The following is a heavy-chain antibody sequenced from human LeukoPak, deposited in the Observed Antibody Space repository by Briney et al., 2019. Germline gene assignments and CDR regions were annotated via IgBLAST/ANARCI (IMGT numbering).Heavy chain of an antibody. J-gene: IGHJ4*02. V-gene: IGHV4-59*01. CDR1: GGSISSYY. D-gene: IGHD6-19*01. CDR3: ARDRRGSSGWYYFDY. CDR2: IYYSGST. Sequence: SETLSLTCTVSGGSISSYYWSWLRQPPGKGLEWIGYIYYSGSTNYNPSLKSRVTISVDTSKNQFSLKLSSVTAADTAVYYCARDRRGSSGWYYFDYWGQGTLVTVSS.